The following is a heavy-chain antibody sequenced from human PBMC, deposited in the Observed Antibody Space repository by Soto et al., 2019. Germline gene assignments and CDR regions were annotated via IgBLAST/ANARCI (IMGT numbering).Heavy chain of an antibody. CDR2: ISSSSSYI. CDR1: GFTFSSYS. CDR3: ARDRGITILRYYYYGMDV. J-gene: IGHJ6*02. D-gene: IGHD3-3*01. Sequence: GGSLRLSCAASGFTFSSYSMNWVRQAPGKGLEWVSYISSSSSYIYYADSVKGRFTISRDNAKNSLYLQMNSLRAEDTAVYYCARDRGITILRYYYYGMDVWGQGTTVTVSS. V-gene: IGHV3-21*05.